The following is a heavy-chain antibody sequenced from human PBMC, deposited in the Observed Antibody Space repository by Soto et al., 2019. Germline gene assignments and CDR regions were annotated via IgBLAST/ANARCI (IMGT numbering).Heavy chain of an antibody. Sequence: GGSLRLSCAASGFTFSSYSMNWVRQAPGKGLEWVSYISSSSSTIYYADSVKGRFTISRDNAKNSLYLQMNSLRDEDTAVYYCARDPRRELLWFGELFGWFDPWGQGTLVTVSS. D-gene: IGHD3-10*01. V-gene: IGHV3-48*02. CDR2: ISSSSSTI. CDR3: ARDPRRELLWFGELFGWFDP. CDR1: GFTFSSYS. J-gene: IGHJ5*02.